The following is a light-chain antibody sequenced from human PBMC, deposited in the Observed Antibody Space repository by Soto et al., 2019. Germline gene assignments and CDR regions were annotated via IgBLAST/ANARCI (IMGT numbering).Light chain of an antibody. CDR3: QQYNNWPRT. CDR2: GAS. J-gene: IGKJ1*01. Sequence: EIMMTQSPATLSVSPGETATLSCGTSQSVSSNLAWYQQKPGQAPRLLIYGASTRATGIPARFSGSGSGTEFTLTISSLQSEDFAVYYCQQYNNWPRTFGQGTKV. CDR1: QSVSSN. V-gene: IGKV3-15*01.